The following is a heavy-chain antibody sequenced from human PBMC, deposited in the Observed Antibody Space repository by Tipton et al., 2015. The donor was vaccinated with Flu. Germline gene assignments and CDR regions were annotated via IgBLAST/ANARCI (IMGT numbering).Heavy chain of an antibody. D-gene: IGHD4-17*01. CDR1: GGSISSYY. V-gene: IGHV4-59*01. CDR2: ISYSGST. J-gene: IGHJ4*02. Sequence: GLVKPSETLSLTCTVSGGSISSYYWSWVRQPPGKGLEWIGYISYSGSTNYNPSLKSRVTISVDTSKNQLSLKVSSVTAADTAVYYCARVGDYTRKDWGQGTLVTVSS. CDR3: ARVGDYTRKD.